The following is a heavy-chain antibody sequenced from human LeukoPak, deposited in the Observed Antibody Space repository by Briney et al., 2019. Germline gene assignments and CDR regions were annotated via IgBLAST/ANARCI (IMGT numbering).Heavy chain of an antibody. V-gene: IGHV3-21*01. D-gene: IGHD5-12*01. J-gene: IGHJ3*02. CDR2: ISSSSSYI. CDR3: ARDGDGGYDSRHHDASDI. Sequence: PGGSLRLSCAASGFTFSSYSMNWVRQAPGKGLEWVSSISSSSSYIYYADSVKGRFTISRDNAMNSLYLQMNSLRAEDTAVYYCARDGDGGYDSRHHDASDIWGQGTMVTVSS. CDR1: GFTFSSYS.